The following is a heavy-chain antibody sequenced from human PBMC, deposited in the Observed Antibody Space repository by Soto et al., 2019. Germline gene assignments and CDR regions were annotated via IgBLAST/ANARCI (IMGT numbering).Heavy chain of an antibody. CDR2: IIPSDGRT. Sequence: ASVKGSCKASGYTFTTYWLQWVRQAPGQGLEWMGLIIPSDGRTTYAQKFQGRVTMTRDTSTSTVYMELSSLRSEDTAVYYCVKYYYDSSGHYYHYFDYWGQGTLVTVSS. CDR1: GYTFTTYW. J-gene: IGHJ4*01. CDR3: VKYYYDSSGHYYHYFDY. D-gene: IGHD3-22*01. V-gene: IGHV1-46*01.